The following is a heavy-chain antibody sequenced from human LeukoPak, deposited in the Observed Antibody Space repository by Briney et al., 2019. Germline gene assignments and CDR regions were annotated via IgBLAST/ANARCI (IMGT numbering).Heavy chain of an antibody. V-gene: IGHV3-30*04. CDR1: GFTFSSYA. D-gene: IGHD2-21*01. Sequence: GGSLRLSCAASGFTFSSYAMHWVRQAPGKGLEWVAVISYDGSSKYYADSVKGRFTISRDNSKNTLYLQMNSLRAEDTAVYYCARDSSSALRLTEWGQGTLVTVSS. J-gene: IGHJ4*02. CDR2: ISYDGSSK. CDR3: ARDSSSALRLTE.